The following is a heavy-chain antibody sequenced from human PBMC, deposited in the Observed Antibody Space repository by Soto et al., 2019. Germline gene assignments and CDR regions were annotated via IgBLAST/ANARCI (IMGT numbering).Heavy chain of an antibody. CDR2: INHSGST. J-gene: IGHJ4*02. CDR3: AQGAGYSGSIDY. CDR1: GGSFSGYY. V-gene: IGHV4-34*01. Sequence: SETLSLACAVYGGSFSGYYWSWIRQPPGKGLEWIGEINHSGSTNYNPSLKSRVTISVDTSKNQFSLKLSSVTAADTAVYYCAQGAGYSGSIDYWGQGTLVTVSS. D-gene: IGHD5-12*01.